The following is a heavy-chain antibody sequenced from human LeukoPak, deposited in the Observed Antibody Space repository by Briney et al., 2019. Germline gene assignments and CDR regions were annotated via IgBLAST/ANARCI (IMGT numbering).Heavy chain of an antibody. CDR1: GGSISSYY. CDR2: IYTSGST. Sequence: PSETLSLTCTVSGGSISSYYWSWIRQPAGKGLEWIGRIYTSGSTNYNPSLKSRVTMSVDTSKNQFSLKLSSVTAADTAVYYCARDMRGISGTMIVVAPPAFDIWGQRTMVTVSS. CDR3: ARDMRGISGTMIVVAPPAFDI. V-gene: IGHV4-4*07. J-gene: IGHJ3*02. D-gene: IGHD3-22*01.